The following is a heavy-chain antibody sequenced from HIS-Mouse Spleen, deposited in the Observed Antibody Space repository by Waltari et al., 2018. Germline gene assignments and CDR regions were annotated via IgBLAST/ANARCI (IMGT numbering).Heavy chain of an antibody. CDR3: AREIPYSSSWYDWYFDL. V-gene: IGHV4-39*07. Sequence: LQLQESGPGLVKPSEPLSLTCTVSGGSISSSSYYWGWIRQPPGKGLEWIGSMYYSGGPYYTPSLKSRVTIAVDTSKNQFSLKLSIGPAAATAVYYCAREIPYSSSWYDWYFDLWGRGTLVTVSS. J-gene: IGHJ2*01. CDR1: GGSISSSSYY. CDR2: MYYSGGP. D-gene: IGHD6-13*01.